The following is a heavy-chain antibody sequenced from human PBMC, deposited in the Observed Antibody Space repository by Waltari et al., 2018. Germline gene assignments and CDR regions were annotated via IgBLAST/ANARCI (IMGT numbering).Heavy chain of an antibody. V-gene: IGHV5-51*01. CDR2: INAADSAT. J-gene: IGHJ6*02. Sequence: EVQLVQSGAEVKKPGESLKISCQCSGYRFSTYWTGWVRQMPGKGLEWVALINAADSATRYSPSFQDHVTVSVDQSINTAYLQWSTRRASDTAMYYCARRQSVTGRPMDVWGQGTTVIVSS. CDR1: GYRFSTYW. CDR3: ARRQSVTGRPMDV. D-gene: IGHD6-19*01.